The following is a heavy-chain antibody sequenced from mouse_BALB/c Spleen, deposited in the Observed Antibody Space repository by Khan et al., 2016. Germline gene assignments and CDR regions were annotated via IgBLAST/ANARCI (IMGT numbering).Heavy chain of an antibody. CDR2: IDPANGNT. CDR1: GFNIKDTY. V-gene: IGHV14-3*02. D-gene: IGHD2-4*01. J-gene: IGHJ3*01. Sequence: VQLKQSGAELVKPGASVKLSCTVSGFNIKDTYMHWVNQRPEQGLEWIGRIDPANGNTKYDPKFQDKATITADTSSNTAYLQLSSLTSEDTDVYYCSRGVYDYGFAYWGQGTLVTVSA. CDR3: SRGVYDYGFAY.